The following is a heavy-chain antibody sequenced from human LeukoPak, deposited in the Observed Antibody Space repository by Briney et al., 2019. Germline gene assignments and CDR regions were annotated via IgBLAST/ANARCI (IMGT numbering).Heavy chain of an antibody. V-gene: IGHV3-21*01. Sequence: GGSLRLSCAASGFGFNTFKMNWVRQTPGKGLEWVSSISSSSYIYYADSMKGRFTISRDNTKNSLYLQMNSLRAEDSAVYYCARADDSEEGFDYWGQGTLVTVSS. CDR2: ISSSSYI. J-gene: IGHJ4*02. D-gene: IGHD3-16*01. CDR3: ARADDSEEGFDY. CDR1: GFGFNTFK.